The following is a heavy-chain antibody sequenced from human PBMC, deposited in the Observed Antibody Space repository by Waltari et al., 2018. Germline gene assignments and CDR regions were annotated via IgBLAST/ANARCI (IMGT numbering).Heavy chain of an antibody. V-gene: IGHV3-11*06. D-gene: IGHD3-16*01. J-gene: IGHJ2*01. CDR3: ARDKGDAFWYFDL. Sequence: QLVESGGGLVKPGGSLRLSCEASDFSISDYYMSWIRQAPGRGLGLRSYISISSSYTNYTDSVKCRFTISRNNAKNLVYLEMNNLRPEDTAVYFCARDKGDAFWYFDLWGRGTLVSVSS. CDR2: ISISSSYT. CDR1: DFSISDYY.